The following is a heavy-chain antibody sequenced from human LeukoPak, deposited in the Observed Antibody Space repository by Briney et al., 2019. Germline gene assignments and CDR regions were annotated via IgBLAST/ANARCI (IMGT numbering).Heavy chain of an antibody. CDR2: ISGSGGST. D-gene: IGHD5-12*01. V-gene: IGHV3-23*01. CDR3: AKGRSGYSGYDPNWFDP. CDR1: GFTFSSYA. J-gene: IGHJ5*02. Sequence: GGSLRLSCAASGFTFSSYAMSWVRQAPGKGLEWVSAISGSGGSTYYADSVKGRFTISRDNSKNTLYLQMNSLRAEDTAVYYCAKGRSGYSGYDPNWFDPWGQGTLVTVSS.